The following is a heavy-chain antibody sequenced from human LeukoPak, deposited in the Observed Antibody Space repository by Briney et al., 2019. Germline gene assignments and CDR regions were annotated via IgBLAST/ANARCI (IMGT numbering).Heavy chain of an antibody. CDR1: GFTVNNYA. CDR2: ISGSGGNT. V-gene: IGHV3-23*01. D-gene: IGHD4-17*01. Sequence: GGSLRLSCAASGFTVNNYAMSWLRQAPGKGLEWVSLISGSGGNTYYAGSVKGRFTISRDNSKNTLYLQMNSLRAEDTAVYYCAKGTVTSYWYFDLWGRGTLVTVFS. CDR3: AKGTVTSYWYFDL. J-gene: IGHJ2*01.